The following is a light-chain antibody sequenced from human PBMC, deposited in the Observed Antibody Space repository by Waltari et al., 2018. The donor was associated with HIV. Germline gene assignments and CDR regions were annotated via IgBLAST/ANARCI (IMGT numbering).Light chain of an antibody. Sequence: QSALTQPPSASGSPGQSVTIPCTGTSSDVGGYNYVPWYQQHPGKAPKLMFYAVSKRPSGVPDRFSGSKSGNTASLTVSGLQAEDEAEYYCSSYAGSNNVIFGGGTKLTVL. CDR1: SSDVGGYNY. CDR2: AVS. CDR3: SSYAGSNNVI. J-gene: IGLJ2*01. V-gene: IGLV2-8*01.